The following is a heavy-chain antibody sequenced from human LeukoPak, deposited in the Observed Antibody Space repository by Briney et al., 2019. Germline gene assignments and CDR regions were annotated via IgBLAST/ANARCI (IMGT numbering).Heavy chain of an antibody. D-gene: IGHD6-19*01. J-gene: IGHJ5*02. Sequence: ASVKVSCKASGGTFSSYAISWVRQAPGQGLEWMGGIIPIFGTANYAQKFQGRVTITADEFTSTAYMELSSLRSEDTAVYYCARYGSGLGFVDPWGQGTLVTVSS. CDR2: IIPIFGTA. V-gene: IGHV1-69*13. CDR3: ARYGSGLGFVDP. CDR1: GGTFSSYA.